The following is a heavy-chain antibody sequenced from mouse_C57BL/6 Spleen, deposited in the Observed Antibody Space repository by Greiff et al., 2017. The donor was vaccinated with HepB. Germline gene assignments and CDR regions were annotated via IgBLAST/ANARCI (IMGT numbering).Heavy chain of an antibody. CDR2: IDPETGGT. D-gene: IGHD2-1*01. J-gene: IGHJ1*03. V-gene: IGHV1-15*01. Sequence: QVQLQQSGAELVRPGASVTLSCKASGYTFTDYEMHWVKQTPVHGLEWIGAIDPETGGTAYNQKFKGKAILTADKSSSTAYMERRSLTSEDAAVYYCTRYYCGNHWDMDVWGTGTTVTVSS. CDR1: GYTFTDYE. CDR3: TRYYCGNHWDMDV.